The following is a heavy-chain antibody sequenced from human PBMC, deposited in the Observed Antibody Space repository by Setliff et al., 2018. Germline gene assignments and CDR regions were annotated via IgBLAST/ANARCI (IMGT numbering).Heavy chain of an antibody. D-gene: IGHD3-10*01. J-gene: IGHJ5*02. CDR1: GFTFSSYS. CDR3: ARDRGGTNPWFDP. CDR2: ISSSGSYI. V-gene: IGHV3-21*04. Sequence: PGGSLRLSCAASGFTFSSYSMNWVRQAPGKGLEWVSFISSSGSYIYYGDSVKGRFTISRDNAKNSLYLQMNSLRAEDTAVYYCARDRGGTNPWFDPWGQGTLVTVSS.